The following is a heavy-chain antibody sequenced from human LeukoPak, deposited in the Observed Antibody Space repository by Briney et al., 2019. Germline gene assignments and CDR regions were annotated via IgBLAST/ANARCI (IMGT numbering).Heavy chain of an antibody. D-gene: IGHD5/OR15-5a*01. V-gene: IGHV3-33*08. J-gene: IGHJ4*02. Sequence: PGGALRLSCAASGFTFSSYAMSWVRQAPGKGVEWVAFVCYDPSNKYYPDSVQGRFPLSRDNPKNLLYLQMNSLRAHDTAVYYCARDPSLRVTLDYWGQGTLVTVSS. CDR2: VCYDPSNK. CDR3: ARDPSLRVTLDY. CDR1: GFTFSSYA.